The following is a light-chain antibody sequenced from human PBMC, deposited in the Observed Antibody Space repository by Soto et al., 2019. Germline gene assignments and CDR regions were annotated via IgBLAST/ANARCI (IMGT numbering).Light chain of an antibody. CDR2: GAS. J-gene: IGKJ1*01. CDR1: QSVTSDY. Sequence: EIVLTQSPGTLSLSPGERDTLSCRASQSVTSDYLAWYQQKPGQAPRLLIHGASSRATGIPERFSGSGSGTDFTLTISRLEPEDFAVYYCQQYGRPFGQGTKVEIK. V-gene: IGKV3-20*01. CDR3: QQYGRP.